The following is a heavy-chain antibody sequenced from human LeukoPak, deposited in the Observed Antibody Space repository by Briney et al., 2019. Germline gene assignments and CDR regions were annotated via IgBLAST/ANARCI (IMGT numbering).Heavy chain of an antibody. CDR2: IYSGGNT. J-gene: IGHJ4*02. Sequence: PGGSLRLSCAASGFTVSSNYMSWVRQAPGKGREWVSIIYSGGNTYHADSVKGRFTISRDNSKNTLYLQMNSLRAEDTAVYYCARAGYCSSTNCHYFDSWGQGTLVTVSS. CDR1: GFTVSSNY. V-gene: IGHV3-53*01. D-gene: IGHD2-2*01. CDR3: ARAGYCSSTNCHYFDS.